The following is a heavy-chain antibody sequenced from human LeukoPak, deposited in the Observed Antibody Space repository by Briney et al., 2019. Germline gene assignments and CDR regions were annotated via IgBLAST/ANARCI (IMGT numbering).Heavy chain of an antibody. Sequence: PGGPLRLSCAASGFTVSSNYMSWVRQAPGKGLEWVSVIYSGGSTYYADSVKGRFTISRDNSKNTLYLQMNSLRAEDTAVYYCAKDLGITIFGVVITPFDYWGQGTLVTVSS. CDR2: IYSGGST. V-gene: IGHV3-53*01. D-gene: IGHD3-3*01. J-gene: IGHJ4*02. CDR1: GFTVSSNY. CDR3: AKDLGITIFGVVITPFDY.